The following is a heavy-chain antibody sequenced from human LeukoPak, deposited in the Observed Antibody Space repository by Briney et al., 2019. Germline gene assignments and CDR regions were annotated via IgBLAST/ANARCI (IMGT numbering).Heavy chain of an antibody. J-gene: IGHJ5*02. D-gene: IGHD3-22*01. V-gene: IGHV7-4-1*02. CDR1: GYIFTHYA. CDR3: VRTSGYRNWFDR. Sequence: ASVKASCKASGYIFTHYAMNWVRQAPGQRLESRGEISTITGNPTYDQGFTGRFVFSLDTSVIKAYLLISRLQTDDTAVHYFVRTSGYRNWFDRWGQGSMVSVPS. CDR2: ISTITGNP.